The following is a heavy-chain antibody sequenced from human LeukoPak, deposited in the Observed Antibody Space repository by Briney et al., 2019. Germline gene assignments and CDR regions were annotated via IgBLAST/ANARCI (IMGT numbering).Heavy chain of an antibody. CDR2: IKQDGSEK. J-gene: IGHJ6*04. CDR1: GFTFSRYW. CDR3: AELGITMIGGV. D-gene: IGHD3-10*02. Sequence: GGSLRLSCAASGFTFSRYWMSWVRQAPGKGLECVANIKQDGSEKYYVDSVKGRFTISRDNAKNSLYLQMNSLRAEDTAVYYCAELGITMIGGVWGKGTTVTISS. V-gene: IGHV3-7*01.